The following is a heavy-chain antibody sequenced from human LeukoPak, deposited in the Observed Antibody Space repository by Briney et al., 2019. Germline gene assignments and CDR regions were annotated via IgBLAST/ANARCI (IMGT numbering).Heavy chain of an antibody. Sequence: GGSLRLSCAASGYSFSTSAISWGRQGPRKGLEWVSAGSDSGSNTYYADSVKGRFTISRDNSKNTLYLQMNSLRAEDTAVYYCAKDFITTRAYWGQGTLVTVSS. CDR2: GSDSGSNT. D-gene: IGHD3-22*01. CDR3: AKDFITTRAY. J-gene: IGHJ4*02. V-gene: IGHV3-23*01. CDR1: GYSFSTSA.